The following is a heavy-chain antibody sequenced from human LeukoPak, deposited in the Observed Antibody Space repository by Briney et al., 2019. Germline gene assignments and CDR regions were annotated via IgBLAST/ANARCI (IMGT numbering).Heavy chain of an antibody. J-gene: IGHJ4*02. CDR1: GFTFDDYG. V-gene: IGHV3-21*01. Sequence: GGSLRLSCAASGFTFDDYGMSWVRQAPGKGLEWVSSISSGRSFTYYGDSVKGRFSISRDNAKNSLYLQMNSLRAEDTAVYYCASSGYSYGPAAYYFDYWGQGTLVTVSS. D-gene: IGHD5-18*01. CDR3: ASSGYSYGPAAYYFDY. CDR2: ISSGRSFT.